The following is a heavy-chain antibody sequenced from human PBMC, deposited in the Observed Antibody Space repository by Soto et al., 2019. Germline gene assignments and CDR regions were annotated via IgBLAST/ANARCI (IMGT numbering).Heavy chain of an antibody. CDR2: IYHSGST. D-gene: IGHD3-10*01. Sequence: QVQLQESGPGLVKPSGTLSLTCAVSGGSISSSNWWSWVRQPPGKGLEWIGEIYHSGSTNYNPSLKSRVTISVDKSKNQFSLKLSSVTAADTAVYYCARLETNYRFAGYYGSGSYPCYFDPWGQGTLVTVSS. CDR1: GGSISSSNW. V-gene: IGHV4-4*02. CDR3: ARLETNYRFAGYYGSGSYPCYFDP. J-gene: IGHJ5*02.